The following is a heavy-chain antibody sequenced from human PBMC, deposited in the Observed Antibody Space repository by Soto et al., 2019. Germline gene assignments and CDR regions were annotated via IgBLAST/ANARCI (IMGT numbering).Heavy chain of an antibody. CDR1: SDSIAGENW. Sequence: QVQLQESGPGLVKPSETLSLTCTVSSDSIAGENWWSWVRQPPGLGLEWIGEVFHNGGTNYNPSLKRRVTMGVDKSKNKFSLELISASAADTAVYYCARVFSSGSGWMYYFDFWGQGTLVSVSS. J-gene: IGHJ4*02. V-gene: IGHV4-4*02. CDR2: VFHNGGT. D-gene: IGHD6-19*01. CDR3: ARVFSSGSGWMYYFDF.